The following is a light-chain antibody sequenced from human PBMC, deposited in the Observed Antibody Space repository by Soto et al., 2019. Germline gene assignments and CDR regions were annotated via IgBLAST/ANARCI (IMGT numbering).Light chain of an antibody. CDR1: QSISTW. V-gene: IGKV1-5*03. CDR3: QQYSVYWT. Sequence: DIQIKQYPSSLSASVGERVTFNCRDSQSISTWLDWYQQKPGKAPKLLIYKASNLESGVPSRFSGSGSGTEFTLTISNLQPDDFATYYCQQYSVYWTFGQGIKVDIK. J-gene: IGKJ1*01. CDR2: KAS.